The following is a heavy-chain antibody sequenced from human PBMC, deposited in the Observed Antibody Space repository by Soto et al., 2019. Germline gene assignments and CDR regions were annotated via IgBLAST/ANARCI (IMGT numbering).Heavy chain of an antibody. J-gene: IGHJ6*02. D-gene: IGHD6-13*01. CDR3: AKVPSMAAAGTADADYGMDV. V-gene: IGHV3-43*01. CDR1: LFTIDDYT. CDR2: ISWDGGST. Sequence: EVQMVESGGVVVQPGGSLRLSCADSLFTIDDYTMHWVRQAQGKGLEWVSLISWDGGSTYYADSVKDRFTTSRDNSKNSLYLQLNRLRTEDTALYYCAKVPSMAAAGTADADYGMDVWGQGTTVTVSS.